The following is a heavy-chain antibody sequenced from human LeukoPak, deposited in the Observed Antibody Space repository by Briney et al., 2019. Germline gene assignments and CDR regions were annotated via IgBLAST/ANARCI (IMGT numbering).Heavy chain of an antibody. J-gene: IGHJ6*02. CDR1: GYTFTSYG. V-gene: IGHV1-18*01. CDR3: ARYSGSYSVYYYYGMDV. Sequence: ASVKVSCKASGYTFTSYGISWVRQAPGQGLEWMGWISAYNGNTNYAQKLQGRVTMTTDTSTSTAYMELRSLRSDDTAVYYCARYSGSYSVYYYYGMDVWGQGTTVTVSS. CDR2: ISAYNGNT. D-gene: IGHD1-26*01.